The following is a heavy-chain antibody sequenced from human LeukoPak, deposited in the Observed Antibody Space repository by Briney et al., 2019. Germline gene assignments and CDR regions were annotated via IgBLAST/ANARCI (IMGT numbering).Heavy chain of an antibody. D-gene: IGHD4-11*01. V-gene: IGHV3-48*01. Sequence: GGSLRLSCAASGFTFSSYSMNWVRQAPGKGLEGVSYISSSSSTIYYADSVKGRFTISRDNAKNSLYLQMNSLRAEDTAVYYCARERPSDYTVEYLQHWGQGTLVTVSS. CDR2: ISSSSSTI. J-gene: IGHJ1*01. CDR3: ARERPSDYTVEYLQH. CDR1: GFTFSSYS.